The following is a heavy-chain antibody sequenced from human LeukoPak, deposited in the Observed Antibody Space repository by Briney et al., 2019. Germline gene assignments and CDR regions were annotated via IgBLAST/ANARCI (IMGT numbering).Heavy chain of an antibody. CDR2: IDACNGNT. J-gene: IGHJ4*02. CDR1: GYVFTTYA. D-gene: IGHD1-1*01. CDR3: TRNPTGTTDFDY. Sequence: ASVKVSCKASGYVFTTYAMHWVRQAPGQTFEWMGWIDACNGNTKYSQSFQGRVTITRDTSASTAYMELSSLRSEDTAVYYCTRNPTGTTDFDYWGQGTLVTVSA. V-gene: IGHV1-3*01.